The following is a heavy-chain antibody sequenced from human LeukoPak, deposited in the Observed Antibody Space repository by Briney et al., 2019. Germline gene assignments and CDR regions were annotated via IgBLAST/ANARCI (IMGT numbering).Heavy chain of an antibody. CDR1: GGSISSYY. D-gene: IGHD6-13*01. CDR3: ARVAAAHLYYYYMDV. Sequence: SETLSLTCTVSGGSISSYYWSWIRQPAGKGLKWIGRIYTSGSTNYNPSLKSRVTMSVDTSKNQFSLKLSSVTAADTAVYYCARVAAAHLYYYYMDVWGKGTTVTVSS. J-gene: IGHJ6*03. V-gene: IGHV4-4*07. CDR2: IYTSGST.